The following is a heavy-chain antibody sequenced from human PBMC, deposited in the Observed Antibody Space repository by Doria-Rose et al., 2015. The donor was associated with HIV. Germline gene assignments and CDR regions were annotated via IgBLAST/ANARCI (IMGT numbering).Heavy chain of an antibody. CDR3: ARIKSSRWYHKYYFDF. CDR1: GVSLSSPGMG. Sequence: QVTLKESGPVLVKPTETLTLTCTVSGVSLSSPGMGVSWIRQPPGKALEWLAYILSDDDRSYKTSLKSRLTISRGTSKSQVVLTMTDMDPVDTATYYCARIKSSRWYHKYYFDFWGQGTLVIVSA. J-gene: IGHJ4*02. V-gene: IGHV2-26*01. D-gene: IGHD6-13*01. CDR2: ILSDDDR.